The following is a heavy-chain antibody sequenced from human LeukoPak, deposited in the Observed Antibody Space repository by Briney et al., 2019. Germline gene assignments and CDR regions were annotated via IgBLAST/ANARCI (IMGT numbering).Heavy chain of an antibody. CDR1: GVTFSSYW. J-gene: IGHJ4*02. CDR2: VNNDGSTT. V-gene: IGHV3-74*01. D-gene: IGHD6-13*01. CDR3: LAAAGTIG. Sequence: GGSLRLSCAASGVTFSSYWMHWVRQAPGKGLVWVSRVNNDGSTTSYADSVRGRFTISRDNTKNTLYLQMNSLRAEDTAVYFCLAAAGTIGWGQGTLVTLSS.